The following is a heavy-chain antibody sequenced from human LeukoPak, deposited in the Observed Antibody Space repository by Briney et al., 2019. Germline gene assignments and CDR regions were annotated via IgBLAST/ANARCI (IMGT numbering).Heavy chain of an antibody. CDR1: GYTFTGYY. CDR3: ARGVGGLGNMDV. D-gene: IGHD3-16*01. J-gene: IGHJ6*03. CDR2: MSPKSGNT. Sequence: ASVKVSCKASGYTFTGYYMHWVRQATGQGLEWMGWMSPKSGNTDYAQKFQGRVTMTRNTSINTAYLELSSLRSDDTAVYFCARGVGGLGNMDVWGEGTTVIVSS. V-gene: IGHV1-8*02.